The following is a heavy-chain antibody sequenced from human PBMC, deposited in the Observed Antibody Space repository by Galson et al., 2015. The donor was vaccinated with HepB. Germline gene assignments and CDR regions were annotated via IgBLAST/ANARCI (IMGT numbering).Heavy chain of an antibody. V-gene: IGHV3-30-3*01. Sequence: SLRLSCAASGFTFSSYAMSWVRQAPGKGLEWVAVISYDGSNKYYADSVKGRFTISRDNSKNTLYLQMNSLRAEDTAVYYCARLSVEMATISQGLDYWGQGTLVTVSS. D-gene: IGHD5-24*01. CDR3: ARLSVEMATISQGLDY. CDR1: GFTFSSYA. J-gene: IGHJ4*02. CDR2: ISYDGSNK.